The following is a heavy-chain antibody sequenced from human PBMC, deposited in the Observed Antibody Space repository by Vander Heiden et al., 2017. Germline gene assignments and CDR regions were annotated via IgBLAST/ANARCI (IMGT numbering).Heavy chain of an antibody. V-gene: IGHV3-7*01. D-gene: IGHD2-2*01. CDR1: GFTFSSDW. J-gene: IGHJ6*02. CDR2: IKQDGSEK. Sequence: EVQLVESGGGLVQPGGSLRLSCAASGFTFSSDWMSWVRQAPGKGLEWVANIKQDGSEKYYVDSVKGRFTISRDNAKNSLYLQMNSLRAEDTAVYYCARSGLDCSSTSCYLPYYYYYGMDVWGQGTTVTVSS. CDR3: ARSGLDCSSTSCYLPYYYYYGMDV.